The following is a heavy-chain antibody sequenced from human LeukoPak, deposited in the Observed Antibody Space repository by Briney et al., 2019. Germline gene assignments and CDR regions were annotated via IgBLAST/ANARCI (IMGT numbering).Heavy chain of an antibody. Sequence: PSETLSLTCTVSGGSLGSYYWSWIRQPPGKGLEWIGYIYSRGLTRGSTNYNPSLKSRVTISVDTSKNQFSLKVSSVTAADTAVYYCARGGGIHSSGYYYNYFEYWGQGTLVTVSS. D-gene: IGHD3-22*01. J-gene: IGHJ4*02. V-gene: IGHV4-59*01. CDR1: GGSLGSYY. CDR3: ARGGGIHSSGYYYNYFEY. CDR2: IYSRGLTRGST.